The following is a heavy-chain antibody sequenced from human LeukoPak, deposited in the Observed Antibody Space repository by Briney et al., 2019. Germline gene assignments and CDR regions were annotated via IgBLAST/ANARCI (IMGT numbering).Heavy chain of an antibody. CDR2: IYYSGST. CDR3: ARSSTSSWSYDY. J-gene: IGHJ4*02. V-gene: IGHV4-59*01. Sequence: SETLSLTCTVSGGSISSYYWSWIRQPPGKGLEWIGYIYYSGSTNYNPSLKSRVTISVDTSKNQFFLKVSTVTAVDTAVYYCARSSTSSWSYDYWGQGTLVTVSS. CDR1: GGSISSYY. D-gene: IGHD6-13*01.